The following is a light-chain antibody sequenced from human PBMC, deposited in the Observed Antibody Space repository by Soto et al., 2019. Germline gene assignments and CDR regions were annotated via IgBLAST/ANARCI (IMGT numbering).Light chain of an antibody. CDR1: SGHSSFA. V-gene: IGLV4-69*01. Sequence: QSVLTQSPSASASLGASVKLTCTLSSGHSSFAIAWHQQQPEKGPRYLMKLNSDGSHSKGDGIPDRFSGSRSGAERYLTISSLQSEDEADYYCQTWGTGIRVFGGETKLTVL. CDR3: QTWGTGIRV. CDR2: LNSDGSH. J-gene: IGLJ2*01.